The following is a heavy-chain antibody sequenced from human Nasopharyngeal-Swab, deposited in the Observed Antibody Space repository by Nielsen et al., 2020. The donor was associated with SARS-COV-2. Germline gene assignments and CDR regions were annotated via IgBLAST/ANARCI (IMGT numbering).Heavy chain of an antibody. CDR2: ISSSSSYI. Sequence: GGSLRLSCAASGFTFSSYSMNWVRQAPGKGLEWVSSISSSSSYIYYADSVKGRFTISRDNAKNSLYLQMNSLRTEDTALYYCAKGTSAMVRGVPLDFWGQGTLVTVSS. CDR3: AKGTSAMVRGVPLDF. D-gene: IGHD3-10*01. CDR1: GFTFSSYS. V-gene: IGHV3-21*04. J-gene: IGHJ4*02.